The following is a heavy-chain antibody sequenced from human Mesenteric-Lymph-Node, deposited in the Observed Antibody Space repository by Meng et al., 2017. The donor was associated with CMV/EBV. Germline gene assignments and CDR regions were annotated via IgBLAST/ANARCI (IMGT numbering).Heavy chain of an antibody. V-gene: IGHV1-2*02. CDR2: INPNSGDT. Sequence: ASVKVSCKASGDTFSSFAIIWVRQAPGQGLEWMGWINPNSGDTNYAQKFQGRVTMTRNTSITTAHMELSGLRSDDTAVYYCARTQWNFWSDYWGQGALVTVSS. CDR1: GDTFSSFA. J-gene: IGHJ4*02. CDR3: ARTQWNFWSDY. D-gene: IGHD3-3*01.